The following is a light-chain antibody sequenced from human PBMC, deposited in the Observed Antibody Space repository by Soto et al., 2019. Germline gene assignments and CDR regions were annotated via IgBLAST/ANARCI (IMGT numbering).Light chain of an antibody. J-gene: IGLJ1*01. CDR2: DVS. CDR3: TSYTSSSTPYV. V-gene: IGLV2-14*01. CDR1: SSYVGGYTS. Sequence: QSVLTQPASMSVSPGQSITISFAVTSSYVGGYTSVSWYRKQPGEAPKLMIYDVSNRPSGVSNRFSGSKSGNTASLTISGLQAVDEADYYCTSYTSSSTPYVFGSGTKVTVL.